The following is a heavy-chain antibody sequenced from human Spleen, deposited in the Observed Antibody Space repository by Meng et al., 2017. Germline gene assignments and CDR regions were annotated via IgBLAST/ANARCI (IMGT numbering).Heavy chain of an antibody. CDR2: INHSGST. J-gene: IGHJ5*02. D-gene: IGHD3-22*01. CDR1: GGSFSGYY. Sequence: GSLRLSCAVYGGSFSGYYWSWIRQPPGKGLEWIGEINHSGSTNYNPSLKSRVTISVDTSKNQFSLKVSSVTAADTAVYYCARDVDHYDTSGYPWGQGTRVTGSS. CDR3: ARDVDHYDTSGYP. V-gene: IGHV4-34*01.